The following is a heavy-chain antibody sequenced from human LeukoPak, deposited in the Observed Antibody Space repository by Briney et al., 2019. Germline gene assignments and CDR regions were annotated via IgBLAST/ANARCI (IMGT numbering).Heavy chain of an antibody. D-gene: IGHD3-10*01. Sequence: PGGSLRLSCVASGFDFSDFWMSWVRQAPGKGLEWVANTNRDGSEKYYVDAVKGRFSISRDNAKKSVYLQMNNLAAEDTAVYYCARDVYGSGSWGQGTLVTVSS. CDR2: TNRDGSEK. J-gene: IGHJ4*02. CDR3: ARDVYGSGS. V-gene: IGHV3-7*01. CDR1: GFDFSDFW.